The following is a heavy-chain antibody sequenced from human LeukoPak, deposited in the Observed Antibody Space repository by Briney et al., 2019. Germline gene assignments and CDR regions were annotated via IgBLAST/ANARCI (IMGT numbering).Heavy chain of an antibody. D-gene: IGHD2-15*01. V-gene: IGHV4-59*02. Sequence: PSEALSLTCTVFGDSVTGYYLNWVRQPPGKGLEWIGHIYKIGTTNYNPSLKSRLTISADTSKNQFSLKLRSVTAADTAVYYCVIGVGWQPDYWGQGALVTVSS. CDR2: IYKIGTT. CDR1: GDSVTGYY. J-gene: IGHJ4*02. CDR3: VIGVGWQPDY.